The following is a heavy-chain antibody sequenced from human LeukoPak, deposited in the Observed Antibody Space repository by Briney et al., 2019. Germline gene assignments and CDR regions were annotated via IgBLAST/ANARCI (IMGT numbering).Heavy chain of an antibody. Sequence: GGSLRLSCAASGFTFSSYAMSWVRQAPGKGLEWVSAISGSGGSTYYADSVKGRFTISRDNSKNTLYLQMNSLRAEDTAVYYCAKDVTYGSGSYYTAYYYYGMDVWGQGTTVTVSS. D-gene: IGHD3-10*01. J-gene: IGHJ6*02. CDR2: ISGSGGST. CDR1: GFTFSSYA. CDR3: AKDVTYGSGSYYTAYYYYGMDV. V-gene: IGHV3-23*01.